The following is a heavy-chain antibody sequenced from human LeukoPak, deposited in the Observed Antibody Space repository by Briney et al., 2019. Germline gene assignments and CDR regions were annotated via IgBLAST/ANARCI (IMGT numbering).Heavy chain of an antibody. Sequence: GGSLRLSCAASGFTFSSYSMNWVRQAPGKGLEWVSSISSSSSYIYYADSVKGRFTISRDNAKNSLYLQMNSLRAEGTAVYYCGREGSPEWVSINWFDPWGQGTLGTVSS. D-gene: IGHD3-3*01. CDR3: GREGSPEWVSINWFDP. V-gene: IGHV3-21*01. CDR2: ISSSSSYI. J-gene: IGHJ5*02. CDR1: GFTFSSYS.